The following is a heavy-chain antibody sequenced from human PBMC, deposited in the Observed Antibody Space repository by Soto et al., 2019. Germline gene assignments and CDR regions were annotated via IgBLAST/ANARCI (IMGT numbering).Heavy chain of an antibody. Sequence: ASVKVSCKTSGYTFTSYAMHWVRQAPGQRLEWIGWINAGNGNTKYSQKFQGRVTITRDTSASTAYMELSSLRSEDTAVYYCARGSGPMIEWHWGQGTLVTVSS. CDR3: ARGSGPMIEWH. D-gene: IGHD3-22*01. V-gene: IGHV1-3*01. CDR2: INAGNGNT. J-gene: IGHJ4*02. CDR1: GYTFTSYA.